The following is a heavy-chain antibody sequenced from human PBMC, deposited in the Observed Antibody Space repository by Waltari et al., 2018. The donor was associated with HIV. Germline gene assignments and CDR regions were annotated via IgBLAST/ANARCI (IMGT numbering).Heavy chain of an antibody. J-gene: IGHJ4*02. V-gene: IGHV4-38-2*01. CDR3: ARLMSTTRFDS. CDR1: GYSITSAHY. CDR2: ISHSGKT. D-gene: IGHD1-7*01. Sequence: QVQLQESGPGLVKPSETLSLTCRVSGYSITSAHYWGWIRQPPGKGLQWIGSISHSGKTYYDPTLKRRINISRDTSKNLFSLELTSVTAADTAVYYCARLMSTTRFDSWGQGTLVSVSS.